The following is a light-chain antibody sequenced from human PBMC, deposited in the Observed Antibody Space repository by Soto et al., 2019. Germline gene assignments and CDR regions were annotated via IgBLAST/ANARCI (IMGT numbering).Light chain of an antibody. CDR2: DAS. CDR1: QSVSSY. CDR3: QKRSNWPPLT. J-gene: IGKJ4*02. Sequence: EIVLTQSPATLSLSPGERATLSCRASQSVSSYLAWYQQKPGQAPRLLVYDASNRATGIPARFSGSGSGTDFTLTNSSLEPEDVAVYDCQKRSNWPPLTCGGGTEVEIK. V-gene: IGKV3-11*01.